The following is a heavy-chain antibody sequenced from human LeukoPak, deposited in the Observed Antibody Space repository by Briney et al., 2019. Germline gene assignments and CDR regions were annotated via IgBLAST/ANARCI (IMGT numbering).Heavy chain of an antibody. J-gene: IGHJ4*02. CDR2: IYSGGST. D-gene: IGHD3-22*01. CDR3: ARDLSYYDSSGYYYYFDY. CDR1: EFTVSSNY. Sequence: GGSLRLSCAASEFTVSSNYMSWVRQAPGKGLEWVSVIYSGGSTYYADSVKGRFTISRDNSKNTLYLQMNSLRAEDTAVYYCARDLSYYDSSGYYYYFDYWGQGTLVTVSS. V-gene: IGHV3-53*01.